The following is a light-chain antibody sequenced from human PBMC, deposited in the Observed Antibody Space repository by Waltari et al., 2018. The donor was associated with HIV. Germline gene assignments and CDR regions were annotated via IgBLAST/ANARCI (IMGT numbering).Light chain of an antibody. CDR3: TSYTSSSTVL. Sequence: QSALTQPASVSGSPGQSITISCTRTNSDVGGYDYVSWYQQHPGNAPKLIIYEVTYRPSGVSNRFSGSKSGNTASLTISGLQAEDEADYYCTSYTSSSTVLFGGWTKLTVL. J-gene: IGLJ2*01. CDR1: NSDVGGYDY. V-gene: IGLV2-14*01. CDR2: EVT.